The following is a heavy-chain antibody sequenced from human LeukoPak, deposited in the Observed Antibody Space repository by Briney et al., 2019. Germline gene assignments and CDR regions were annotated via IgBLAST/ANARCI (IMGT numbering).Heavy chain of an antibody. CDR3: AKESKYITIFGVANYFDY. Sequence: GGSLRLSCAASGFAFSSYAMSWVRQAPGKGLEWVSAISGSGGSTYYADSVKGRFTISRDNSKNTLYLQMNSLRAEDTAVYYCAKESKYITIFGVANYFDYWGQGTLVTVSS. V-gene: IGHV3-23*01. J-gene: IGHJ4*02. CDR1: GFAFSSYA. D-gene: IGHD3-3*01. CDR2: ISGSGGST.